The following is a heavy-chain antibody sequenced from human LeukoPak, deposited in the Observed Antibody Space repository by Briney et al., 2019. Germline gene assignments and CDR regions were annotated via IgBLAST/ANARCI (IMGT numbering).Heavy chain of an antibody. Sequence: PGRSLRLSCAASGFTFSSYAMHWVRQAPGKGLEWVAVISYDGSNKYYADSVKGRFTISRDNSKNTLYLQMSSLRAEDTAVYYCVAEDIVLMVPIDYWGQGTLVTVSS. D-gene: IGHD2-8*01. V-gene: IGHV3-30*14. CDR2: ISYDGSNK. J-gene: IGHJ4*02. CDR1: GFTFSSYA. CDR3: VAEDIVLMVPIDY.